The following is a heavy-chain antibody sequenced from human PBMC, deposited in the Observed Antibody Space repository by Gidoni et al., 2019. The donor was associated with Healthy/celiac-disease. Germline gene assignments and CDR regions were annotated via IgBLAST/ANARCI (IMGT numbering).Heavy chain of an antibody. CDR3: ASIALGYCSGGSCYS. D-gene: IGHD2-15*01. CDR2: INHSGST. V-gene: IGHV4-34*01. CDR1: GGSFSGYY. J-gene: IGHJ4*02. Sequence: QVQLQQWGAGLLKPSETLSLPCAVYGGSFSGYYWSWIRQPPGKGLEWIGEINHSGSTNYNPSLKSRVTRSVDTSKNQFSLKRSSVTAADTAVYYCASIALGYCSGGSCYSWGQGTLVTVSS.